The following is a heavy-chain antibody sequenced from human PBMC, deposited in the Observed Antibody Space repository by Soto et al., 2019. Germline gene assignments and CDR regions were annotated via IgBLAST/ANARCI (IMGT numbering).Heavy chain of an antibody. CDR3: ARRILTGYSHYYYGMDV. CDR1: GFTFSSYG. J-gene: IGHJ6*02. D-gene: IGHD3-9*01. CDR2: ISYDGSNK. Sequence: PGGSLRLSCAASGFTFSSYGMHWVRQAPGKGLEWVAVISYDGSNKYYADSVKGRFTISRDNSKNTLYLQMNSLRAEDTAVYYCARRILTGYSHYYYGMDVWGQGTTVTVSS. V-gene: IGHV3-30*03.